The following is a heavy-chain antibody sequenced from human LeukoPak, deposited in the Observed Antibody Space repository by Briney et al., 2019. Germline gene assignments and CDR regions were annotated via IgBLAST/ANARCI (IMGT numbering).Heavy chain of an antibody. J-gene: IGHJ1*01. D-gene: IGHD3-22*01. Sequence: ASVKVSCKASGYTFTSYGISWVRQAPGQGLEWMGWISAYNGNTNYAQKLQGRVTMTTDTSTSTAYMELRSLRSDDTAVYYCARVSAGREYYDSSGYYGSVYFQHWGKGTLSPSPQ. CDR3: ARVSAGREYYDSSGYYGSVYFQH. CDR2: ISAYNGNT. CDR1: GYTFTSYG. V-gene: IGHV1-18*01.